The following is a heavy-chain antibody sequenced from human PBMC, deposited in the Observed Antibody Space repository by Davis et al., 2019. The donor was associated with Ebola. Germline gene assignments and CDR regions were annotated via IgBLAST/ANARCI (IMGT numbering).Heavy chain of an antibody. V-gene: IGHV4-4*02. J-gene: IGHJ6*02. D-gene: IGHD6-19*01. CDR1: GGSISSSNW. Sequence: MPSETLSLTCAVSGGSISSSNWWSWVRQPPGKGLEWIGEIYHSGSTNYNPSLKSRVTISVDKSKNQFSLQLNSVTPEDTAVYYCARGGWASGMDVWGQGTTVTVSS. CDR3: ARGGWASGMDV. CDR2: IYHSGST.